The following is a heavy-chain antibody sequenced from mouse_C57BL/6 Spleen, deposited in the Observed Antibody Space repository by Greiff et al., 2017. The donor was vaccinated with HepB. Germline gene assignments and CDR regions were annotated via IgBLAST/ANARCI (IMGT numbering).Heavy chain of an antibody. CDR2: ISSGSSTI. V-gene: IGHV5-17*01. CDR1: GFTFSDYG. CDR3: AIYGYAMDY. D-gene: IGHD1-1*01. Sequence: EVKLQESGGGLVKPGGSLKLSCAASGFTFSDYGMHWVRQAPEKGLEWVAYISSGSSTIYYADTVKGRFTISRDNAKNTLFLQMTSLRSEDTAMYYCAIYGYAMDYWGQGTSVTVSS. J-gene: IGHJ4*01.